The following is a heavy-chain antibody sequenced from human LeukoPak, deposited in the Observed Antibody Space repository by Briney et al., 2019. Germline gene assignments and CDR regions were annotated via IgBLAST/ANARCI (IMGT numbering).Heavy chain of an antibody. J-gene: IGHJ4*02. CDR2: SCKNECT. V-gene: IGHV4-4*07. CDR1: GACISSSDYH. D-gene: IGHD2/OR15-2a*01. Sequence: SETLSLTCVVSGACISSSDYHWSWVPQPAGQGLEWIGRSCKNECTYYNPALTNRLIMFHDLPKKEFYLKVTSVAAADTAIYFCATDRIALGFDYWGQGALVTVAS. CDR3: ATDRIALGFDY.